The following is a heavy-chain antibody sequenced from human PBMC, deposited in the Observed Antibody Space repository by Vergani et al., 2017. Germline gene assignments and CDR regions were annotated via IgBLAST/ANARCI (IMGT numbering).Heavy chain of an antibody. D-gene: IGHD3-22*01. V-gene: IGHV3-30-3*01. CDR1: GFALNRHA. CDR3: ARTYYYDSSGYYYDYYYYGMDV. J-gene: IGHJ6*02. Sequence: VQLVESGGGVVQPGTSLRLSCVVSGFALNRHAMYWVRQAPGKGLEWVVGISFDGTNEYYPDLVKGRFTISRDIAKNTLYLQMNSLRAEDTAVYYCARTYYYDSSGYYYDYYYYGMDVWGQGTTVTVSS. CDR2: ISFDGTNE.